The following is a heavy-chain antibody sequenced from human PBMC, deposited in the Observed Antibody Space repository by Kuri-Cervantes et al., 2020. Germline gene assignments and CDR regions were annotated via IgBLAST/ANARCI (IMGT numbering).Heavy chain of an antibody. CDR3: AREVVIYDHVWGSFVRWFDP. Sequence: ESLKISCTVSGGSISSYYWSWIRQPPGKGLEWIGYIYYSGSTNFNPSLKSRVTISIDTSKNQFSLKLNSVTAADTAVYYCAREVVIYDHVWGSFVRWFDPWGQGTLVTVSS. V-gene: IGHV4-59*01. D-gene: IGHD3-16*01. CDR1: GGSISSYY. CDR2: IYYSGST. J-gene: IGHJ5*02.